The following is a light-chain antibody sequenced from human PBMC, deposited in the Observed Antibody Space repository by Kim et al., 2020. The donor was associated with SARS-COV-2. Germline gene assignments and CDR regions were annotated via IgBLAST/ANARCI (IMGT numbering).Light chain of an antibody. V-gene: IGKV1-5*03. CDR2: KAS. Sequence: SVGDRVTITCRASQSISSWLAWYQHKPGKAPKLLIYKASSLENNVPSRFGGSGSGTEFTLTISSLQPDDFATYYCQQYDNSFPLTFGGGTKVDIK. J-gene: IGKJ4*01. CDR3: QQYDNSFPLT. CDR1: QSISSW.